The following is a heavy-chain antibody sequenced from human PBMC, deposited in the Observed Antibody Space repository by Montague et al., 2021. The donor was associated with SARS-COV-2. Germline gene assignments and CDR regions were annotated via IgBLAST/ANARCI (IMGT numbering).Heavy chain of an antibody. J-gene: IGHJ6*03. CDR1: GTSFSGYY. D-gene: IGHD3-10*01. V-gene: IGHV4-34*01. Sequence: SETLSLTCAVHGTSFSGYYWNWIRQPPGKGLERIGEINHGGSTKYSPSLKSRLTISADTSKNQFSLKLTSVAAADTAVYYCARLRDGVVPSPILGVGPYYSSYYMDVWGRGTPVTVSS. CDR2: INHGGST. CDR3: ARLRDGVVPSPILGVGPYYSSYYMDV.